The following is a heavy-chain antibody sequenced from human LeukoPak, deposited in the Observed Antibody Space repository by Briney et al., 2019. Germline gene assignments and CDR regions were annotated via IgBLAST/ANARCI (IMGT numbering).Heavy chain of an antibody. V-gene: IGHV7-4-1*02. CDR3: ARASWLVYLIRGDPTPFDY. J-gene: IGHJ4*02. CDR1: GYTFTSYA. CDR2: INTNTGNP. Sequence: ASVKVSCKASGYTFTSYAMNWVRQAPGQGLEWMGWINTNTGNPTYAQGYTGRFVFSLDTSVGTAYLQISSLKAEDTAVYYCARASWLVYLIRGDPTPFDYWGQGTLVTVSS. D-gene: IGHD6-19*01.